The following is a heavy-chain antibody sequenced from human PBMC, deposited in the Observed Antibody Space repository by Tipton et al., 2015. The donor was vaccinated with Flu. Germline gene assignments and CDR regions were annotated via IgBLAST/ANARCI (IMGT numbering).Heavy chain of an antibody. D-gene: IGHD3-16*01. V-gene: IGHV3-7*01. CDR3: VRGRGWFDP. CDR1: GFTFSGYW. Sequence: SLRLSCVGSGFTFSGYWMSWVRQAPGKGLEWVANVKNDATENYLLGSVRGRFTISRDNTKNSVYLQMNSLRVEDAALYYCVRGRGWFDPWGQGILVTVSS. J-gene: IGHJ5*02. CDR2: VKNDATEN.